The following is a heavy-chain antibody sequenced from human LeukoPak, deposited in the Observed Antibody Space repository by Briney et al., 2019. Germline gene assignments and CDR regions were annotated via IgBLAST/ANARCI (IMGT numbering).Heavy chain of an antibody. D-gene: IGHD6-13*01. CDR1: GGTFGSYA. Sequence: ASVKVSCKPSGGTFGSYAISWVRQAPGQGLEWVGGIIPLFGAPLYAQKFQGRVTITADERTSTVYIDLSSLRSDDTAVYYCARDEEKAAGSLWGQGTPVIVSP. V-gene: IGHV1-69*01. J-gene: IGHJ4*02. CDR3: ARDEEKAAGSL. CDR2: IIPLFGAP.